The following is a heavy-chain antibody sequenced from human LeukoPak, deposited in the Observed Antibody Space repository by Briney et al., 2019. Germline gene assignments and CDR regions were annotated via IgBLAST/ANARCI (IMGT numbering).Heavy chain of an antibody. D-gene: IGHD3-10*01. CDR3: ARHLGYGSGSFDY. V-gene: IGHV4-39*01. J-gene: IGHJ4*02. Sequence: PSETLSLTCTVSGGSISSSGFYWGWIRQPPGRGLEWLGSIYHSGNTYYNPSLRSRVTISVDTSKNQFSLKLSSVTAADTALYYCARHLGYGSGSFDYWGQGTLVTVSS. CDR2: IYHSGNT. CDR1: GGSISSSGFY.